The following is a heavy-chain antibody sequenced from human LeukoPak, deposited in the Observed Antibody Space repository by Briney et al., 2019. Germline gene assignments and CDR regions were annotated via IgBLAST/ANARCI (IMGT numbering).Heavy chain of an antibody. D-gene: IGHD1-26*01. CDR2: ISGSGGST. J-gene: IGHJ4*02. CDR1: GFTFSTYA. V-gene: IGHV3-23*01. CDR3: ANGVGTKLRYYFDY. Sequence: GGSLRLSCAASGFTFSTYAMGWVRQAPGKGLEWVSAISGSGGSTYYADSVKGRFTISRDSSKSTLYLQMDSLRAEDTAVYYCANGVGTKLRYYFDYWGQGILVTVSS.